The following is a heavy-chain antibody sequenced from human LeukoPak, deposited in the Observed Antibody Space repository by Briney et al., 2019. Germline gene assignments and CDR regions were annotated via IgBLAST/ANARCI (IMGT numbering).Heavy chain of an antibody. D-gene: IGHD3-9*01. CDR3: ARRGSTYDILTGYNPFDY. J-gene: IGHJ4*02. V-gene: IGHV3-33*01. CDR2: IWYDGSNK. Sequence: PGRSLRLSCAASGFTFSSYGMHWVRQAPGKGLEWVAVIWYDGSNKYYADSVKGRFTISRDNSKSTLYLQMNSLRAEDTAVYYCARRGSTYDILTGYNPFDYWGQGTLVTVSS. CDR1: GFTFSSYG.